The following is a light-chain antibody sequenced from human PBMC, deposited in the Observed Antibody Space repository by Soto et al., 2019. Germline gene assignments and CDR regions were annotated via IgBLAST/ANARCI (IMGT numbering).Light chain of an antibody. Sequence: QSALTQPRSVSGSPGQSVTISCTGTSSDVGGYNFVSWYQQHPGKAPKFMIYDVTKRPSGVPDRFSGSKSGNTASLTISGLQAEDEADYYCCSYVGSYTSYVSGTGTKLTVL. J-gene: IGLJ1*01. CDR2: DVT. CDR3: CSYVGSYTSYV. V-gene: IGLV2-11*01. CDR1: SSDVGGYNF.